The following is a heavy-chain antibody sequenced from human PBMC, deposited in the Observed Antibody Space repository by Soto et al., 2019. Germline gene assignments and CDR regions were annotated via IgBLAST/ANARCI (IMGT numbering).Heavy chain of an antibody. V-gene: IGHV1-3*01. CDR1: GFTFTSYA. Sequence: ASVKVSCKSSGFTFTSYAIHWLRQAPGQRPQWMGWINGGSGNTKYSQDFQGRVTFTRDAFATTAYLELSSLRSEDTAVYYCARVPPWGNSAGDYYIQHYDSWGQGTPVTVSS. CDR3: ARVPPWGNSAGDYYIQHYDS. J-gene: IGHJ4*02. D-gene: IGHD3-10*01. CDR2: INGGSGNT.